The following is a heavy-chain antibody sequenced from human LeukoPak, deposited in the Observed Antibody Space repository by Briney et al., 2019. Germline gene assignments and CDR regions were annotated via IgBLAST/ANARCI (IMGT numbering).Heavy chain of an antibody. V-gene: IGHV3-30*02. J-gene: IGHJ5*02. CDR1: GFTFTDYG. CDR3: ARVLPYDYINRFDR. Sequence: GGSLRLSCAASGFTFTDYGMHWVRQAPGKGLEWVAFIRFDGSNKYNADSVKGRFTISRDNAKNSLYLQMNSLRAEDTAVYYCARVLPYDYINRFDRWGQGTLVTVSS. D-gene: IGHD4-11*01. CDR2: IRFDGSNK.